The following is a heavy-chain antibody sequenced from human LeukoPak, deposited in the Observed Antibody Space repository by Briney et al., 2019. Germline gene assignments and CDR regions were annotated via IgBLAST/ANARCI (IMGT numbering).Heavy chain of an antibody. CDR1: GGSFSGYY. CDR2: INHSGST. Sequence: SETLSLTCAVYGGSFSGYYWSWIRQPPGKGLEWIGEINHSGSTNYNPSLKSRVTISVDTSKNQFSLKLSSVTAADTAVYYCARDREGSSSYFDYWGQGTLVTVSS. D-gene: IGHD6-6*01. V-gene: IGHV4-34*01. J-gene: IGHJ4*02. CDR3: ARDREGSSSYFDY.